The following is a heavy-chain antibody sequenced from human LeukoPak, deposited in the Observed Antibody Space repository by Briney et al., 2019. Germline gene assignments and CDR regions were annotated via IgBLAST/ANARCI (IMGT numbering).Heavy chain of an antibody. V-gene: IGHV4-34*01. Sequence: PSETLPLTCAVYGVSLSGYYWSWIRQPPGKGLEWIGEINHSGSTNYNPSLKSRVTISVDTSKNQFSLKLSSVTAADTAVYYCATRTHDCRSTSCYPAARIDYWGQGTLVTVSS. CDR2: INHSGST. CDR1: GVSLSGYY. D-gene: IGHD2-2*01. CDR3: ATRTHDCRSTSCYPAARIDY. J-gene: IGHJ4*02.